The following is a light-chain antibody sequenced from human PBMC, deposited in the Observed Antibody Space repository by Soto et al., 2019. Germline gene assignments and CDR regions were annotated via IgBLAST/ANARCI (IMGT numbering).Light chain of an antibody. J-gene: IGKJ1*01. CDR3: QQSYSTPWT. CDR1: QSISSY. CDR2: AAS. Sequence: MYQWVSSRSETKGERVISTCLSSQSISSYLNWYQQKPGKAPKLLIYAASSLQSGVPSRFSGSGSGTDFTLTISSLQPEDFATYYCQQSYSTPWTFGQGSIVDI. V-gene: IGKV1-39*01.